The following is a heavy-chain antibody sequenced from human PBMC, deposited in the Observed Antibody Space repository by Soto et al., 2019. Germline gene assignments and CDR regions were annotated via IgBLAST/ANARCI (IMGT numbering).Heavy chain of an antibody. J-gene: IGHJ4*02. Sequence: QAQLVQSGTEVEKPGASVKVSCKASGYTFTSHAISWVRQAPGQGLEWMGWISANNGNTNYAQKLQGRVTMTADTSTSTAYMELRSLRSDDTAVYYCARGWGGIVVAGTRLDYWGQGTLVTVSS. V-gene: IGHV1-18*01. D-gene: IGHD6-19*01. CDR3: ARGWGGIVVAGTRLDY. CDR2: ISANNGNT. CDR1: GYTFTSHA.